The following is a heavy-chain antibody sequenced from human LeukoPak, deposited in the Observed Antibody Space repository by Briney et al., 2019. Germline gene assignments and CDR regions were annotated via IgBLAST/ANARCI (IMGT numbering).Heavy chain of an antibody. CDR1: GFTFSSYW. Sequence: GGSLRLSCAASGFTFSSYWMSWVRQAPGKGLEWVANIKPDGSEKYCVDSVKGRFTISRDNAKKSLYLQMNSLRAEDTAVYYCARGDFNDYGDYVDAFEIWGQGTMVTV. V-gene: IGHV3-7*01. D-gene: IGHD4-17*01. CDR3: ARGDFNDYGDYVDAFEI. J-gene: IGHJ3*02. CDR2: IKPDGSEK.